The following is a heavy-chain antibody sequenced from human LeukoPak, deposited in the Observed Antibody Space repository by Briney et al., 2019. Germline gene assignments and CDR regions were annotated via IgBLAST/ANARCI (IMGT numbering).Heavy chain of an antibody. V-gene: IGHV3-30*04. CDR2: ISYDGSNK. J-gene: IGHJ4*02. D-gene: IGHD3-10*01. Sequence: GGSLRLSCAASGFTFSSYAMHRVRQAPGKGLEWVAVISYDGSNKYYADSVKGRFTISRDNSKNTLYLQMNSLRAEDTAVYYCAREELAYGSGSYPDYWGQGTLVTVSS. CDR3: AREELAYGSGSYPDY. CDR1: GFTFSSYA.